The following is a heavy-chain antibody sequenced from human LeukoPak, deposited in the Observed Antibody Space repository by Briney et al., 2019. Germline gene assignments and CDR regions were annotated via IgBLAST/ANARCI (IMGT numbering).Heavy chain of an antibody. Sequence: ASVTVSCTASGYTFTVYYMHWVRQAPGQGLEWMGWINPNSGGTNYAQKFQGRVTMTRDTSISTAYMELSRLRSDDTAVYYCARDSPVYDFWSGRGDYWGQGTLVTVSS. CDR1: GYTFTVYY. D-gene: IGHD3-3*01. CDR2: INPNSGGT. J-gene: IGHJ4*02. V-gene: IGHV1-2*02. CDR3: ARDSPVYDFWSGRGDY.